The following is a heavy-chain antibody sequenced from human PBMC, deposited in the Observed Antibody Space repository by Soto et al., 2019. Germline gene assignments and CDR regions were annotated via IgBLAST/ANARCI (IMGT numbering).Heavy chain of an antibody. V-gene: IGHV1-18*01. J-gene: IGHJ6*02. D-gene: IGHD3-16*01. CDR3: ARVDVYVTPSPQDV. CDR2: INTYNGNT. Sequence: QVQLVQSRAEVKNPGASVKVSCKASGYSFTRYGIAWARQAPGQGLEWMGWINTYNGNTNDAQNLHGRVTPTTDPSTCTADMERTSLRSNDTAIYSCARVDVYVTPSPQDVWGQGTTVIVAS. CDR1: GYSFTRYG.